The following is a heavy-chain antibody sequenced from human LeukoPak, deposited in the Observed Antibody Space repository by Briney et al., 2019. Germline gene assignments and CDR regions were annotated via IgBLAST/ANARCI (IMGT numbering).Heavy chain of an antibody. CDR3: AKVLLRYFDWSPFDY. D-gene: IGHD3-9*01. CDR1: GFTFDDYA. J-gene: IGHJ4*02. Sequence: GGSLRLSCAASGFTFDDYAMHWVRQAPGKGLEWVSLISWDGGSTYYADSVEGRFTISRDNSKNSLYLQMNSLRAEDTALYYCAKVLLRYFDWSPFDYWGQGTLVTVSS. V-gene: IGHV3-43D*04. CDR2: ISWDGGST.